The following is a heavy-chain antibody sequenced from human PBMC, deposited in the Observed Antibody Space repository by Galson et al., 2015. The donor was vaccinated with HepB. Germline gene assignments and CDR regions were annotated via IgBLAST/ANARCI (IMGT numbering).Heavy chain of an antibody. V-gene: IGHV4-59*01. J-gene: IGHJ4*02. CDR3: ARGGDGYNYWVY. D-gene: IGHD5-24*01. CDR1: GDSISSDY. Sequence: ETLSLTCTVSGDSISSDYWSWIRQPPGKGLEWIGYIYYSGTTSYNPSLKSRVTISVDTSKNQFSLKLSSVTAADTAVYYCARGGDGYNYWVYWGQGTLVTVSS. CDR2: IYYSGTT.